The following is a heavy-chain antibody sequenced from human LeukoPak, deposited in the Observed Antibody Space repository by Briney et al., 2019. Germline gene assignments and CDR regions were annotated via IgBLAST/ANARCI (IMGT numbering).Heavy chain of an antibody. V-gene: IGHV1-18*01. CDR3: ARVPNYYDSSGYYFFDY. Sequence: GASVKVSCKASGYTFTSYGISWVRQAPGQGLEWMGWISAYSGNTNYAQKLQGRVTMTTDTSTSTAYMELRSLRSDDTAVYYCARVPNYYDSSGYYFFDYWGQGTLVTVSS. J-gene: IGHJ4*02. CDR1: GYTFTSYG. D-gene: IGHD3-22*01. CDR2: ISAYSGNT.